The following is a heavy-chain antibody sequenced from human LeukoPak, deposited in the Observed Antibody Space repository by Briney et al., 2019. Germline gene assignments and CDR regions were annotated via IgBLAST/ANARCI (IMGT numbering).Heavy chain of an antibody. J-gene: IGHJ4*02. D-gene: IGHD1-26*01. CDR3: ARDVTRVGPTPDY. CDR1: GFTFSSYS. Sequence: GGSLRLSCAASGFTFSSYSMNWVRQAPGKGLEWVSSISSSSSYIYYADSVKGRFTISRDNAKNSLYLQMNSLRAEDTAVYYCARDVTRVGPTPDYWGQGTLVTVSS. V-gene: IGHV3-21*01. CDR2: ISSSSSYI.